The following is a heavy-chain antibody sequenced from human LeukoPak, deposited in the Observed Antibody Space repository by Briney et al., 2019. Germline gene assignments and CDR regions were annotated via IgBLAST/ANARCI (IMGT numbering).Heavy chain of an antibody. CDR2: LNWNGGNT. V-gene: IGHV3-20*04. Sequence: GGSLRLSCAASGFNFDDYGMSWVRQVPGTGLEWVSGLNWNGGNTGYADSVEGRFTISRDNAKNSLYLQMNSLRVEDTALYYCARDRGYSASWYSRSGYYDLWGRGTLVTVSS. CDR1: GFNFDDYG. CDR3: ARDRGYSASWYSRSGYYDL. D-gene: IGHD6-13*01. J-gene: IGHJ2*01.